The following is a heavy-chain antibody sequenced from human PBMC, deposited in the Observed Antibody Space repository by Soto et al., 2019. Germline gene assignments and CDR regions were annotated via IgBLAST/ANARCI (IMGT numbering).Heavy chain of an antibody. CDR2: ISGSGGST. J-gene: IGHJ3*02. V-gene: IGHV3-23*01. CDR3: AKDHDYGSGSYGAFDI. Sequence: VQLLESGGGLVQPGGSLRLSCAASGFTFSSYAMSWVRQAPGKGLEWVSAISGSGGSTYYADSAKGRFTISRDNSKNTLYLQMNSLRAEDTAVYYCAKDHDYGSGSYGAFDIWGQGTMVTVSS. CDR1: GFTFSSYA. D-gene: IGHD3-10*01.